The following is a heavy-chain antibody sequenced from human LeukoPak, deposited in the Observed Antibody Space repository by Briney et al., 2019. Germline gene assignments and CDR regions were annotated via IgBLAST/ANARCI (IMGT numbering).Heavy chain of an antibody. D-gene: IGHD3-22*01. J-gene: IGHJ4*02. CDR2: IYYSGST. CDR3: ARVDSSGYYYRRGFRY. CDR1: GGSISSGDYY. Sequence: SQTLSLTCTVSGGSISSGDYYWSWIRQPPGKGLEWIGYIYYSGSTYYNPSLKSRVTISVDTSKNQFSLKLSSVTAADTAVYYCARVDSSGYYYRRGFRYWGQGTLVTVSS. V-gene: IGHV4-30-4*01.